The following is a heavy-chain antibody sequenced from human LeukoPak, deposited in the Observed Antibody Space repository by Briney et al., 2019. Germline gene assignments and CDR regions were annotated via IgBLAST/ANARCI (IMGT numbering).Heavy chain of an antibody. V-gene: IGHV4-61*02. CDR3: ARDDILTGYIY. D-gene: IGHD3-9*01. CDR1: GGSISSGSYY. J-gene: IGHJ4*02. CDR2: IYTSGST. Sequence: SETLSLTCTVSGGSISSGSYYWSWIRQPAGKGLEWIGRIYTSGSTNYNPSLKSRVTISVDTSKNQFSLKLSSVTAADTAVYYGARDDILTGYIYWGQGTLVTVSS.